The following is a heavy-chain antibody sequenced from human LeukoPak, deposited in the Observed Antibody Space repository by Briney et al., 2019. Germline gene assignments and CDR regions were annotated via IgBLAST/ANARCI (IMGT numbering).Heavy chain of an antibody. Sequence: SVKVSCKASGGTLSSYAISWVRQAPGQGLEYMGGIIPIFGTANYAQKFQGRVTITADESTSTAYIELSSLRSEDTAVYYCARETGRHNWNDAPAFDYWGQGTLVTVSS. J-gene: IGHJ4*02. CDR1: GGTLSSYA. D-gene: IGHD1-20*01. CDR2: IIPIFGTA. V-gene: IGHV1-69*13. CDR3: ARETGRHNWNDAPAFDY.